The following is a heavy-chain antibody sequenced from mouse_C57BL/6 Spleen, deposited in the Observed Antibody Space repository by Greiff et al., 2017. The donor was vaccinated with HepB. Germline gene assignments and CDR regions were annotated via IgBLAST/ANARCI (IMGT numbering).Heavy chain of an antibody. J-gene: IGHJ4*01. Sequence: EVQLVESGGGLVQPGGSLKLSCAASGFTFSDYYMYWVRQTPEKRLEWVAYISNGGGSTYYPDTVKGRFTISRDNAKNTLYLQMSRLKSEDTAMYYCARPGVYDGYDYYAMDYWGQGTSVTVSS. CDR2: ISNGGGST. D-gene: IGHD2-3*01. CDR3: ARPGVYDGYDYYAMDY. CDR1: GFTFSDYY. V-gene: IGHV5-12*01.